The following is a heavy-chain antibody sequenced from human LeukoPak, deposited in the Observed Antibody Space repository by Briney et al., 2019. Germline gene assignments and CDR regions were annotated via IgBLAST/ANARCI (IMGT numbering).Heavy chain of an antibody. CDR2: IYYSGNA. J-gene: IGHJ6*03. Sequence: SETLSLTCTVSGGSISSSNYYWGWIRRPPGKGLEWIGNIYYSGNAYYNPSLKSRVTISVDTSKNQFSLKLSSVTAADTAVYYCARGYCSGGSCYSYYYYNYMDVWGKGTTVTVSS. CDR1: GGSISSSNYY. V-gene: IGHV4-39*07. D-gene: IGHD2-15*01. CDR3: ARGYCSGGSCYSYYYYNYMDV.